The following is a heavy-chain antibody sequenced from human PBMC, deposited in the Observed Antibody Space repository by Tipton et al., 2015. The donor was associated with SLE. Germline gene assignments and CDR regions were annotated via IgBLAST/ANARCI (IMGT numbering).Heavy chain of an antibody. J-gene: IGHJ3*02. CDR1: GYSFTSYW. V-gene: IGHV5-51*01. Sequence: VQLVQSGAEVKKPGESLRISCKGSGYSFTSYWISWVRQMPGKGLEWLGIIHPDDSDTRYSPSFQGQVTISADKSISTAYLQWSSLKASDSAMYYCARVRWGIRMASAFDIWGQGTMVTVSS. D-gene: IGHD2-8*02. CDR2: IHPDDSDT. CDR3: ARVRWGIRMASAFDI.